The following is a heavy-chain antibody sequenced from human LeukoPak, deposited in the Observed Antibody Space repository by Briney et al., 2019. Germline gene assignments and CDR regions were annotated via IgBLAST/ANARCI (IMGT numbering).Heavy chain of an antibody. CDR2: ISSSSSYI. Sequence: GGSLRLSCAASGFTFSIYSMNWVRQAPGKGLEWVSSISSSSSYIYYANSVKGRFTISRDNAKNSLYLQMNSLRAEDTAVYYCASAGGYSYGLTDYYFDYWGQGTLVTVSS. D-gene: IGHD5-18*01. CDR3: ASAGGYSYGLTDYYFDY. V-gene: IGHV3-21*01. CDR1: GFTFSIYS. J-gene: IGHJ4*02.